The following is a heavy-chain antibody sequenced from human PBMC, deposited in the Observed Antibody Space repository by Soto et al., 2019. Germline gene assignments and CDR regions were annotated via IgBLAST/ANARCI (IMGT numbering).Heavy chain of an antibody. CDR3: ARHKRDLQFLEWSYYFDS. V-gene: IGHV3-30-3*01. D-gene: IGHD3-3*01. Sequence: QVQLVESGGGVVQPGRSLRLSCADSGFTFSTYAMHWVRQAPGKGLEWVAVISYDGSNKYYTDSVKGRFTISRDNSKNTLYLQMNSLRAEDTAVYYCARHKRDLQFLEWSYYFDSWGQGTLVTVSS. CDR1: GFTFSTYA. CDR2: ISYDGSNK. J-gene: IGHJ4*02.